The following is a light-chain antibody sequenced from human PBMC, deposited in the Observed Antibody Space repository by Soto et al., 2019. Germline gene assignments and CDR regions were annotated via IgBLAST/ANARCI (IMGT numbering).Light chain of an antibody. CDR2: GAS. CDR1: QNVINS. CDR3: QHYHTWPLA. J-gene: IGKJ4*01. Sequence: EILMTQSPATVSVSPGERATLSCRASQNVINSVAWYQQKPGQAPRLLIYGASSRATGTPARISGCGSGTEFTLTISSAQSEDFAVYYCQHYHTWPLAFGGGTKVEIK. V-gene: IGKV3-15*01.